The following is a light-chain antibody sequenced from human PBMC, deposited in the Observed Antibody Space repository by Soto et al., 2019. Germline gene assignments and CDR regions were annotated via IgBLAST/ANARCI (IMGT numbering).Light chain of an antibody. CDR2: SAS. CDR1: QDISSY. Sequence: DIHVTQSPSSLSASVGYRFTITCRVSQDISSYLNWYRQKPGKVPKLLIYSASNLQSGVPSRFSGSGSGTDFTLTISSLQPEDVEPYCGQRTYNDPQTFGQGTKVDIK. J-gene: IGKJ1*01. V-gene: IGKV1-27*01. CDR3: QRTYNDPQT.